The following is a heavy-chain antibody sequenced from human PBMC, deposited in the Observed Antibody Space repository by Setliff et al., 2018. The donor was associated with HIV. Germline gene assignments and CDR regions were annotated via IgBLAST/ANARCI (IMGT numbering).Heavy chain of an antibody. CDR2: IYYSGST. CDR3: ARYRYYYDSSGYGRWFDP. Sequence: ASETLSLTCTVSGGSISSSSYYWGWIRQPPGEGLEWIGNIYYSGSTYYNPSLKSRVTISVDTSENQFSLRLNSVTAAATAVYYCARYRYYYDSSGYGRWFDPWGQGTLVTVSS. CDR1: GGSISSSSYY. D-gene: IGHD3-22*01. J-gene: IGHJ5*02. V-gene: IGHV4-39*01.